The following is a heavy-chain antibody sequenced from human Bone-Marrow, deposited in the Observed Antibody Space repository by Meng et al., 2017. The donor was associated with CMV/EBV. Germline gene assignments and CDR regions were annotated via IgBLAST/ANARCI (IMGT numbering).Heavy chain of an antibody. CDR2: ISWNSGSI. J-gene: IGHJ6*02. CDR1: GFTFSDYY. CDR3: TRVGLAMDV. Sequence: GGSLRLSCAASGFTFSDYYMSWIRQAPGKGLEWVAGISWNSGSIAYRDSVKGRFTISRDNAKNSLYLQMNSLRDEDTALYYCTRVGLAMDVWGQGTTVTVSS. V-gene: IGHV3-9*01.